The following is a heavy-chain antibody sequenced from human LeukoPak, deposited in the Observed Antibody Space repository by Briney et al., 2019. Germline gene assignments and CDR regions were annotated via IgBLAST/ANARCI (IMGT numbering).Heavy chain of an antibody. CDR3: ARGLXGFWFDP. CDR1: GGAFTGYY. V-gene: IGHV4-59*01. CDR2: IYYSGST. J-gene: IGHJ5*02. Sequence: SETLSLTCAGPGGAFTGYYWSWIRQPPGKGLEWIGYIYYSGSTNYNPSLKSRVTISVDTSKNQFSLKLSSVTAADTAVYYCARGLXGFWFDPWGQGXLXTXS. D-gene: IGHD3-16*01.